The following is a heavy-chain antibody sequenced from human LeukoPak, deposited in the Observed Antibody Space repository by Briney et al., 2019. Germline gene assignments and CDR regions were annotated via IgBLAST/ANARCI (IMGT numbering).Heavy chain of an antibody. J-gene: IGHJ4*02. CDR2: IHPGDSDI. V-gene: IGHV5-51*01. Sequence: GESLKISCKTSGYDFSNSWIAWVRQMPGKGLDYMGIIHPGDSDIRYSPSFQGRVTISADKSIGTAYLQWSSLKASDSAMYYCAITLAPGWEYYFDYWGQGTLVIVSS. CDR3: AITLAPGWEYYFDY. CDR1: GYDFSNSW. D-gene: IGHD6-19*01.